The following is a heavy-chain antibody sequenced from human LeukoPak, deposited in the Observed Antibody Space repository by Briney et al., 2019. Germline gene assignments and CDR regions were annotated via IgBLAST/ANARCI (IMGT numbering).Heavy chain of an antibody. D-gene: IGHD4/OR15-4a*01. CDR2: IYTTGST. V-gene: IGHV4-4*09. Sequence: SETLSLTCTVSGGSISNYYWSWIRQPPGKRLEWIGYIYTTGSTNYNPSLKSRVTMSVDTSKNQFSLKLSSVTAADTAVYYCARHGPTREIDYWGQGTLVTVPS. CDR3: ARHGPTREIDY. CDR1: GGSISNYY. J-gene: IGHJ4*02.